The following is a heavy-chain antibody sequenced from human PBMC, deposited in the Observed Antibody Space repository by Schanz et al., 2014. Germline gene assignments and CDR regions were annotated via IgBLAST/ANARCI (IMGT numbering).Heavy chain of an antibody. CDR2: IKSKTDGGTR. V-gene: IGHV3-15*01. D-gene: IGHD3-10*01. CDR3: ARIGGSVFDY. CDR1: GFTLNNAW. Sequence: EVQLVESGGGLVKPGGSLRLSCATSGFTLNNAWMNWVRQAPGKGLQWVARIKSKTDGGTRDYAAPVKGRFTISTDDSKITVYLLRNSRRAEDTAVYYCARIGGSVFDYWAQGTLVTVSS. J-gene: IGHJ4*02.